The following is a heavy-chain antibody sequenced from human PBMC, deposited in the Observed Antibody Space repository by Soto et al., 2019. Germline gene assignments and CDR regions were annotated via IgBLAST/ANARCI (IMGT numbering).Heavy chain of an antibody. J-gene: IGHJ4*02. Sequence: SETLSLTCTVSGGSISSSRFHWGWIRQPPGKGLEWITSIYYTGMTYYNPSLKSRVTISVDTSKNQFSLKLTSVTAADTAVYYCARDKITGLFDYWGQGTLVTVSS. CDR3: ARDKITGLFDY. D-gene: IGHD2-8*02. V-gene: IGHV4-39*02. CDR2: IYYTGMT. CDR1: GGSISSSRFH.